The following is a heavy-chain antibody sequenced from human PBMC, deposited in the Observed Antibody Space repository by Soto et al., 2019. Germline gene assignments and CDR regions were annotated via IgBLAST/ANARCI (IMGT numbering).Heavy chain of an antibody. J-gene: IGHJ4*02. CDR1: GFTFRSNW. Sequence: LRLSCAASGFTFRSNWMSWVRQAPGKGLEWVANIKQDGSEKYYVDSVKGRFTISRDNAKNSLYLQMNSLRAEDTAVYYCATSGGGWLQPPVWGQGTLVTVSS. V-gene: IGHV3-7*03. CDR2: IKQDGSEK. CDR3: ATSGGGWLQPPV. D-gene: IGHD5-12*01.